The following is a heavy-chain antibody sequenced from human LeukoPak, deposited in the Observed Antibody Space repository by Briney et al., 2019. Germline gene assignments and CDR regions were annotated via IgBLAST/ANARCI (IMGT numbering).Heavy chain of an antibody. J-gene: IGHJ5*02. CDR2: VYHSGNT. V-gene: IGHV4-30-2*01. CDR1: GGSISSGGYS. D-gene: IGHD3-22*01. CDR3: ARSYDSSGYYLNWFDL. Sequence: SETLSLTCAVSGGSISSGGYSWSWTRQPPGKGLEWIGSVYHSGNTYYNPSLKSRVTISLDRSKNQFSLRLSSVTAADTAVYYCARSYDSSGYYLNWFDLWGQGTLVTVSS.